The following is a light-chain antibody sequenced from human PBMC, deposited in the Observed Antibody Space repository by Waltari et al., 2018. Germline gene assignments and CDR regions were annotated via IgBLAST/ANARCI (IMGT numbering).Light chain of an antibody. J-gene: IGKJ3*01. CDR2: WAS. CDR1: QSVFYNASNKNY. CDR3: QLYYSNPPFFT. Sequence: DIVMTQSPDSLAVSLGERATISCKSSQSVFYNASNKNYLTWYQQKPGQPPKVLIYWASTRDSGVRVRFSCSGCGTDFDLTLSGRQAEDVAVYYCQLYYSNPPFFTFGPGTKVDIK. V-gene: IGKV4-1*01.